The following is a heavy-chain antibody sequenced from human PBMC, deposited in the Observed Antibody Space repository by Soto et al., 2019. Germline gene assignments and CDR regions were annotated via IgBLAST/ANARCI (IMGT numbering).Heavy chain of an antibody. V-gene: IGHV1-18*01. CDR1: GYTFTSYG. J-gene: IGHJ4*02. CDR3: ARSIVVVTSFDY. Sequence: GASVKVSCKASGYTFTSYGISWVRQAPGQGLEWMGWINACNGNTNYAQKLQGRVTMTTDTSTSTAYMELSSLRSEDTAVYYCARSIVVVTSFDYWGQGTLVTVSS. CDR2: INACNGNT. D-gene: IGHD3-22*01.